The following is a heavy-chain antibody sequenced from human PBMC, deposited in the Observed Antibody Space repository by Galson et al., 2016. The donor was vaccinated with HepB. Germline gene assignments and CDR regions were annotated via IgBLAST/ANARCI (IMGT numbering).Heavy chain of an antibody. D-gene: IGHD4-17*01. V-gene: IGHV3-33*01. CDR3: VRDYGDRPSVFDY. CDR2: IWYDGRNK. Sequence: SLRLSCAASGFTFSSYGIHWVRQAPGKGLEWVAVIWYDGRNKYYADSVKGRFTISRDNSKNSLYLQMNSLRAEDTGVYFCVRDYGDRPSVFDYWGHGTLVAVSS. CDR1: GFTFSSYG. J-gene: IGHJ4*01.